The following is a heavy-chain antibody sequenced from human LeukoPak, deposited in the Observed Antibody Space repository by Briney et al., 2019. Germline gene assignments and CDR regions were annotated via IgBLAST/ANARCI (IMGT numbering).Heavy chain of an antibody. Sequence: GGSLRLSCAASGFTFSSYAMHWVRQAPGKGLEWVAVISYDGSNKYYADSVKGRFTISRDNSKNTLYLQMNSLRAEDTAVYYCARVLNVGATLDYWGQGTLVTVSS. CDR1: GFTFSSYA. CDR2: ISYDGSNK. V-gene: IGHV3-30*04. D-gene: IGHD1-26*01. CDR3: ARVLNVGATLDY. J-gene: IGHJ4*02.